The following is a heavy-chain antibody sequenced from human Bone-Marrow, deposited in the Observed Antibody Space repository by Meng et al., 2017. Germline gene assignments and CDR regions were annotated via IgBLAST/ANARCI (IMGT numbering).Heavy chain of an antibody. V-gene: IGHV3-33*01. J-gene: IGHJ4*02. Sequence: GHGVGSGGGVAQPGRYLSLSCAASVLTFSSYGMHWVRQAPGKGLEWVAVIWYDGSNKYYADSVKGRFTISRDNSKNTLYLQMNSLRAEDTAVYYCAREGDSSGPNFDYWGQGTLVTVSS. CDR2: IWYDGSNK. D-gene: IGHD6-19*01. CDR3: AREGDSSGPNFDY. CDR1: VLTFSSYG.